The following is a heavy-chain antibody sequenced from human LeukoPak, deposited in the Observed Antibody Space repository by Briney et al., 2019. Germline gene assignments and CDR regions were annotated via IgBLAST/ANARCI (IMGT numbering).Heavy chain of an antibody. V-gene: IGHV4-34*01. CDR3: ARIALGYSYAFDI. Sequence: SETLSLTSAVYGGSFSGYYWSWIRQPPGKGLEWIGEINHSGSTNYNPSLKSRVTISVDTSKNQFSLKLSSVTAADTAVYYCARIALGYSYAFDIWGQGTMVTVSS. J-gene: IGHJ3*02. CDR1: GGSFSGYY. D-gene: IGHD5-18*01. CDR2: INHSGST.